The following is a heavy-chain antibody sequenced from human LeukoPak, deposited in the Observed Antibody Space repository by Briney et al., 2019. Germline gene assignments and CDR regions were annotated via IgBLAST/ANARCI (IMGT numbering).Heavy chain of an antibody. V-gene: IGHV3-11*04. CDR2: ITGSGTII. J-gene: IGHJ4*02. CDR1: GFTFNDYY. D-gene: IGHD3-10*01. CDR3: AIQKADLITMIRGVIAY. Sequence: GGSLRLSCAASGFTFNDYYMSWIRQAPGKGLEWVSYITGSGTIINYADSVKGRFTISRDNAKNSLYLQMNSLRAEDTAVYYCAIQKADLITMIRGVIAYWGQGTLVTVSS.